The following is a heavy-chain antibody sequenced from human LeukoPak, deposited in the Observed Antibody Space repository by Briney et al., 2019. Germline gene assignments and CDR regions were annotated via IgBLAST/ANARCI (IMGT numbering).Heavy chain of an antibody. CDR1: GGTFSSYA. V-gene: IGHV1-69*05. CDR3: ASHGSSSAYYYYYYMDV. CDR2: IIPIFGTA. D-gene: IGHD6-6*01. J-gene: IGHJ6*03. Sequence: SVKVSCKASGGTFSSYAISWVRQAPGQGLEWMGGIIPIFGTANYAQKFQGRVTITTDESTSTAYMELSSLRSEDTAVYYCASHGSSSAYYYYYYMDVWGKGTTVTVSS.